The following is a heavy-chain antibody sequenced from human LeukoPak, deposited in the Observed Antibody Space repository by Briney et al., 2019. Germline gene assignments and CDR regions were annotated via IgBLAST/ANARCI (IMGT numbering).Heavy chain of an antibody. Sequence: SETLSLTCTVSGASISSGGSFWSWIRQRPGTGLERIGYIFNSGSTHYSPSLKSRLIISLDTSKNQFSLKLTSVTTADTAVYYCARDRGPRYGMDVWGQGTTVTVSS. V-gene: IGHV4-31*03. CDR3: ARDRGPRYGMDV. CDR1: GASISSGGSF. CDR2: IFNSGST. J-gene: IGHJ6*02.